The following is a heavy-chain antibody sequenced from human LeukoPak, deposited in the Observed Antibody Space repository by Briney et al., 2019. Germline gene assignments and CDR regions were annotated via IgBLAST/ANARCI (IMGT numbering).Heavy chain of an antibody. Sequence: PSETLSLTCTVSGGSISSGGYYWSWIRQHPGKGLEWIGYIYYSGSTYYNPSLKSRVTISVDTSKNQFSLKLSSVTAADTAVYYCARRSGGGSGGYYSPVFDYWGQGALVTVSS. CDR2: IYYSGST. J-gene: IGHJ4*02. D-gene: IGHD3-10*01. V-gene: IGHV4-31*03. CDR3: ARRSGGGSGGYYSPVFDY. CDR1: GGSISSGGYY.